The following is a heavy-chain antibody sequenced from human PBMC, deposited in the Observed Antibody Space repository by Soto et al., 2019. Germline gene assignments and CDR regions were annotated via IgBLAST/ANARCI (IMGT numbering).Heavy chain of an antibody. V-gene: IGHV1-46*04. CDR2: INPSGGST. D-gene: IGHD2-2*01. CDR3: ARDPSEGRVGNWFES. CDR1: GYTFTSYY. J-gene: IGHJ5*01. Sequence: ASLKVSCKASGYTFTSYYMHWVRQVPGQGLEWMGIINPSGGSTSYADSVKGRFSTYRDNAKNILYLEMYALRTEATAVYYCARDPSEGRVGNWFESWGQGTLVTVSS.